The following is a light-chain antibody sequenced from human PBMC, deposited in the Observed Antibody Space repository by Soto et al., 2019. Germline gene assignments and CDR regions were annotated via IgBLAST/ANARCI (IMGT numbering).Light chain of an antibody. CDR3: QQYDNIPRT. CDR1: QEISNY. V-gene: IGKV1-33*01. CDR2: DAS. J-gene: IGKJ1*01. Sequence: DIQMTQSPSSLSASVGDRVTITCQASQEISNYLNWYQQKAGKDPKLLIYDASNLETGVPSRYNGSGSGTDFTFTISSLQPEDIATYYCQQYDNIPRTFGQGTKVEIK.